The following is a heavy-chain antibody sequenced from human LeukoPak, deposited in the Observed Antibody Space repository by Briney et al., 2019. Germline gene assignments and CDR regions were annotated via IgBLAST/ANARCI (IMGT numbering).Heavy chain of an antibody. CDR2: IYYSGST. V-gene: IGHV4-31*03. CDR3: ARVTRITMVRGVIIAAPPDY. CDR1: GGSISSGGYY. D-gene: IGHD3-10*01. Sequence: SETLSLTCTVSGGSISSGGYYWSWIRQHPGKGLEWIGYIYYSGSTYYNPSLKSRVTISVDTSKNQFSLKLSSVTAADTAVYYCARVTRITMVRGVIIAAPPDYWGQGTLVTVSS. J-gene: IGHJ4*02.